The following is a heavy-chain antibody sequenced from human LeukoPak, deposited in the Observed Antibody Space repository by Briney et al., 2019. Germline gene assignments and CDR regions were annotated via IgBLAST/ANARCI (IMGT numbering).Heavy chain of an antibody. V-gene: IGHV4-59*01. J-gene: IGHJ4*02. D-gene: IGHD1-26*01. Sequence: SETLSLTCTVSGGSISSYYWSWIRQPPGKGLEWIGYIYYSGSTSYNPSLKSRVTISVDTTKNQFSLKLSSVTAADTAVYYCARGYSGSYGRFDYWGQGTLVTVSS. CDR3: ARGYSGSYGRFDY. CDR1: GGSISSYY. CDR2: IYYSGST.